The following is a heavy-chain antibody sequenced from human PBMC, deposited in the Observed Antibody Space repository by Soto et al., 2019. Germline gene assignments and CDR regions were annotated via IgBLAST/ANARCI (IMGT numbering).Heavy chain of an antibody. Sequence: QITLKESGPTLVKPTQTLTLTCTFSGFSLSSGVGVGWIRQPPGKALEWLALIYWDDDKRYSPSLKSRLTITKDTSKNQVVLTMTNMDPVDTATYYWAHRHVAAAGTGANWFDPWGQGTLGTVSS. D-gene: IGHD6-13*01. J-gene: IGHJ5*02. CDR3: AHRHVAAAGTGANWFDP. V-gene: IGHV2-5*02. CDR2: IYWDDDK. CDR1: GFSLSSGVG.